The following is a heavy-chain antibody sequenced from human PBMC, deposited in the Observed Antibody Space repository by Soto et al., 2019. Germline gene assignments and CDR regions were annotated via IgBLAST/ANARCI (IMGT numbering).Heavy chain of an antibody. V-gene: IGHV3-33*01. D-gene: IGHD2-2*01. CDR1: GFTFSSYG. J-gene: IGHJ3*02. CDR2: IWYDGSNK. CDR3: ARDRSYCSSTSCYGDAFDI. Sequence: QVQLVESGGGVVQPGRSLRLSCAAFGFTFSSYGMHWVRQAPGKGLEWVAVIWYDGSNKYYADSVKGRFTISRDNSKNTLYLQMNSLRAEDTAVYYCARDRSYCSSTSCYGDAFDIWGQGTMVTVSS.